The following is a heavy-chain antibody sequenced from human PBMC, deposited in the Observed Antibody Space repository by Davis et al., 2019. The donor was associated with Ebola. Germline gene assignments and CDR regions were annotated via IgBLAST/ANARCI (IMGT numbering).Heavy chain of an antibody. CDR1: GFTFSGSA. D-gene: IGHD2-21*02. CDR2: IRSKPNSYAT. CDR3: TTTADDAFDI. V-gene: IGHV3-73*01. Sequence: GESLKISCAASGFTFSGSAMHWVRQASGKGLEWVGRIRSKPNSYATAYAAPVKGRITISRDDSKNTAYLQMNSLRPEDTAVYYCTTTADDAFDIWGQGTMVTVSS. J-gene: IGHJ3*02.